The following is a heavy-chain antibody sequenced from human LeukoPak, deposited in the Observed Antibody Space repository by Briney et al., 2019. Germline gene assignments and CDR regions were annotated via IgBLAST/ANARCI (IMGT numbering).Heavy chain of an antibody. J-gene: IGHJ4*02. V-gene: IGHV3-11*04. CDR2: ISSSGTTI. CDR3: AGHYGSGNFDY. D-gene: IGHD3-10*01. Sequence: PGGSLRLSCAASGFTFSDYYMSWIRQAPGKGLEWLSYISSSGTTIYYADSVKGRFTISRDNAKNSLYLQMNSLRAEDTAVYYCAGHYGSGNFDYWGQGTLVTVSS. CDR1: GFTFSDYY.